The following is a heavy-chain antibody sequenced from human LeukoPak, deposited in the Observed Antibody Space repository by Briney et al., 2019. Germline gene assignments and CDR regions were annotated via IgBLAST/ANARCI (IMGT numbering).Heavy chain of an antibody. J-gene: IGHJ3*02. CDR1: GYTSDTSS. CDR2: ISPQSGNK. D-gene: IGHD1-1*01. CDR3: TRVRNSNNWWGAFDI. Sequence: ASVKVSCKAFGYTSDTSSITWVRQAPGQRLEWMGWISPQSGNKQYAQGVQGRVTMTTDTSRSTAYMELRSLRPDDTAVYYCTRVRNSNNWWGAFDIWGQGTMVTVS. V-gene: IGHV1-18*01.